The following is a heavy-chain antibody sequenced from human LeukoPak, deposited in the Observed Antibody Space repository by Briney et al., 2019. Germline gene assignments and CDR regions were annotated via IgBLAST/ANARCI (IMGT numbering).Heavy chain of an antibody. V-gene: IGHV4-59*01. CDR1: GGSISSYY. D-gene: IGHD3-22*01. J-gene: IGHJ4*02. Sequence: PSETLSLTCTVSGGSISSYYWSWIRQPPGKGLEWIGYIYYSGSTNYNPSLKSRVTISVDTSKNQFSLKLSSVTAADTAVYYCARSPRDSSGYYYPLFDYWGQGTLVTVSS. CDR3: ARSPRDSSGYYYPLFDY. CDR2: IYYSGST.